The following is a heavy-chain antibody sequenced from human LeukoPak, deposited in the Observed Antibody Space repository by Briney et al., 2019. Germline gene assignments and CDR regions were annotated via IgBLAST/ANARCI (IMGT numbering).Heavy chain of an antibody. CDR1: GGSFSGYY. D-gene: IGHD4-11*01. CDR2: INHSGST. Sequence: SETLSLTCAVYGGSFSGYYWSWIRQPPGKGLEWIGEINHSGSTNYNPSLKSRVTISVDTSKNQFSLKLSSVTAADTAVYCCARVLAWRGMTTVTKALDYWGQGTLVTVSS. V-gene: IGHV4-34*01. J-gene: IGHJ4*02. CDR3: ARVLAWRGMTTVTKALDY.